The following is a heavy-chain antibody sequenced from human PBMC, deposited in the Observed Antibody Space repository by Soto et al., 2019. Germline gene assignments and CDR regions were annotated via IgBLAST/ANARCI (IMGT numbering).Heavy chain of an antibody. Sequence: QITLKESGPTLVKPTQTLTLTCTFSGFSLNTRGVGVGWIRQPPGKALEWLTLIYWDDAKEYSPSLKSRLTITTDPSTNPVVLILTNTAPVDTAAYSCVLKGERDRIPDSWGQGALVTVSS. CDR1: GFSLNTRGVG. CDR3: VLKGERDRIPDS. CDR2: IYWDDAK. J-gene: IGHJ5*01. D-gene: IGHD3-16*01. V-gene: IGHV2-5*02.